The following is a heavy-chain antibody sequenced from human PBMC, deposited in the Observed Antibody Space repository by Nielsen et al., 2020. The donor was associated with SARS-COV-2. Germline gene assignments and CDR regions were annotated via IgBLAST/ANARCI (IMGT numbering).Heavy chain of an antibody. Sequence: GESLKISCKGSGYGFSTYWIVWVRQMPGKGLEWMGMVYPDDSDTRYSPSFQGQVTISVDKSIRTAFLQWNSLKASDTAMYYCARRSIGDTNWLDPWGQGTLVTVSS. CDR1: GYGFSTYW. CDR3: ARRSIGDTNWLDP. J-gene: IGHJ5*02. D-gene: IGHD3-16*01. V-gene: IGHV5-51*01. CDR2: VYPDDSDT.